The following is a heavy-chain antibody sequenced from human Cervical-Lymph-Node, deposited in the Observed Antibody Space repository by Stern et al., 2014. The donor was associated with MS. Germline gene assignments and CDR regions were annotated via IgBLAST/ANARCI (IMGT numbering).Heavy chain of an antibody. CDR2: ISSHSNAK. CDR1: GVTFSDYA. CDR3: ARGENWYFDL. D-gene: IGHD1-26*01. V-gene: IGHV3-48*02. J-gene: IGHJ2*01. Sequence: EVQLVESGGALVQPGGSLRLACAASGVTFSDYAMHWVRQAPGKGLEWVSYISSHSNAKYYADSVKGRFTISRDNGKNSVYLQMNSLRDEDTAVYYCARGENWYFDLWGRGTLVTVSS.